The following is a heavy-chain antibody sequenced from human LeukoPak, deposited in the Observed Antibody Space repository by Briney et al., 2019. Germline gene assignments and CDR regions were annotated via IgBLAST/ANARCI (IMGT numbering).Heavy chain of an antibody. V-gene: IGHV3-30*03. CDR1: GFTFSSYD. CDR2: ISDDRSNK. Sequence: GGSLRLSCAASGFTFSSYDMHWVRQASGKGLEWVAVISDDRSNKYYADSVKGRFTISRDNAKNSLYLQMNSLRAGDTAVYYCAREKWEKGYYFDYWGQGTLVTVSS. D-gene: IGHD1-26*01. CDR3: AREKWEKGYYFDY. J-gene: IGHJ4*02.